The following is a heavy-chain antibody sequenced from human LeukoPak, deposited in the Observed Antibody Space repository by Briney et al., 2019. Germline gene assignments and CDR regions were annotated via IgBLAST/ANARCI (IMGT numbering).Heavy chain of an antibody. V-gene: IGHV3-48*03. Sequence: GGSLRLSCAASGFTFSSYEMNWVRQAPGKGLEWVSYISSSGSTIYYADSVKGRFTISRDNAKKSLYLQMNSLRAEDTAAYYCARVWAALGATTAGDYWGQGTLVTVSS. J-gene: IGHJ4*02. CDR3: ARVWAALGATTAGDY. CDR2: ISSSGSTI. D-gene: IGHD1-26*01. CDR1: GFTFSSYE.